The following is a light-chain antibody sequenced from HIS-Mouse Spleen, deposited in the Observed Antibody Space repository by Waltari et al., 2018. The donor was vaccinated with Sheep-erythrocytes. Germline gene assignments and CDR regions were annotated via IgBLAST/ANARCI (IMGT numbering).Light chain of an antibody. J-gene: IGLJ2*01. CDR3: QSADSSGTYPRV. V-gene: IGLV3-25*03. CDR1: ALPKQY. CDR2: KAS. Sequence: SYELTQPPSVSVSPGQMARITCSGDALPKQYSYWYQQKPGQAPGVVIDKASERPSGIPERFSGSSSGTTVTLTISGVQAEDEADYYCQSADSSGTYPRVFGGGTKLTVL.